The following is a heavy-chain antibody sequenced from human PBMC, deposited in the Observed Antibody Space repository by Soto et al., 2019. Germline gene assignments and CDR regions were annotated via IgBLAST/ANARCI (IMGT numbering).Heavy chain of an antibody. V-gene: IGHV4-59*03. J-gene: IGHJ5*02. CDR1: GASITNYY. CDR2: IYYSRYA. CDR3: ATRITVFGLLIPPFDP. D-gene: IGHD3-3*01. Sequence: SETLSLTCPVSGASITNYYGNWFRQAPGKGLEWIGYIYYSRYAKDNPSLKSRVAISIDTSKNQFSLRLSSVTAADTAIYYCATRITVFGLLIPPFDPWGQGTQVTVSS.